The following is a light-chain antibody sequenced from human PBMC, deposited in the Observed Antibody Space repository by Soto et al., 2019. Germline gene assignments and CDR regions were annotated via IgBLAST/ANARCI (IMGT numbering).Light chain of an antibody. CDR1: SSDVGGYNY. Sequence: QSALTQPASVSGSPGQSITISCTGTSSDVGGYNYVSWYQQHPGKAPKLMIYEVSNRPSGVSNRFSGSKSGNTASLTISGLQAEDEADYYCCSYGDTTAVYVFGGGTKVT. CDR3: CSYGDTTAVYV. CDR2: EVS. J-gene: IGLJ1*01. V-gene: IGLV2-14*01.